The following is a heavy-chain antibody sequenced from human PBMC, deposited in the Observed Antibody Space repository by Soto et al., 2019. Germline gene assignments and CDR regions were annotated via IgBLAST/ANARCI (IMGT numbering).Heavy chain of an antibody. CDR2: IYYSGST. J-gene: IGHJ6*02. Sequence: SETLSLTCTVSGGSISSYYWSWIRQPPGKGLEWIGYIYYSGSTNYNPSLKSRVTISVDTSKNQFSLKLSSVTAADTAVYYCARALDYSSSWYSYYYYGMDVWGQGTTVTVSS. D-gene: IGHD6-13*01. CDR3: ARALDYSSSWYSYYYYGMDV. V-gene: IGHV4-59*01. CDR1: GGSISSYY.